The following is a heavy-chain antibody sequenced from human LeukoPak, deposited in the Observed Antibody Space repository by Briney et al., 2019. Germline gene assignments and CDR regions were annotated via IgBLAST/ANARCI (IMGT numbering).Heavy chain of an antibody. V-gene: IGHV4-34*01. CDR2: INHSGST. CDR1: GGSFSGYY. CDR3: ARGMTNYYDSSGYSPFRY. J-gene: IGHJ4*02. Sequence: SETLSLTCAAYGGSFSGYYWSWVRQPPGKGLEWIGEINHSGSTDYNPSPKSRVSISVDTSKNQFSLKLRSVTAADTAVYYWARGMTNYYDSSGYSPFRYWGQGTLVTVSS. D-gene: IGHD3-22*01.